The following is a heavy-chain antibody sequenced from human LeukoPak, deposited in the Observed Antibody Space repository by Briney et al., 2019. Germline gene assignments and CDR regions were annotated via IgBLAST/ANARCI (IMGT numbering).Heavy chain of an antibody. D-gene: IGHD3-10*01. V-gene: IGHV4-61*01. CDR1: GDSVSSGSYY. CDR3: ARDHYYGSGDDYYYYYGMDV. CDR2: IYYSGST. Sequence: SETLSLTCTVSGDSVSSGSYYWSWIRQPPGKGLEWIGYIYYSGSTNYNPSLKSRVTISVDTSKNQFSLKLSSVTAADTAVYYCARDHYYGSGDDYYYYYGMDVWGKGTTVTVSS. J-gene: IGHJ6*04.